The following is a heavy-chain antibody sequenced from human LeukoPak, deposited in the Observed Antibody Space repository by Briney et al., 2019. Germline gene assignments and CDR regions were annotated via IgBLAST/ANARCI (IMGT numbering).Heavy chain of an antibody. Sequence: GGSLRLSCAASGFTFSSYAMSWVRQAPGKGLEWVPAISGSGGSTYYADSVKGRFTISRDNSKNTLYLQMNSLRAEDTAVYHCGPIAVAGTADYWGQGTLVTVSS. V-gene: IGHV3-23*01. CDR2: ISGSGGST. CDR1: GFTFSSYA. CDR3: GPIAVAGTADY. J-gene: IGHJ4*02. D-gene: IGHD6-19*01.